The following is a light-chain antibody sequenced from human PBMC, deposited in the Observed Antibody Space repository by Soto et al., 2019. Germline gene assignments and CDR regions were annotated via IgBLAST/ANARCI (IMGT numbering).Light chain of an antibody. CDR3: LLYYDGVQLV. V-gene: IGLV7-43*01. Sequence: QAVVTQEPSLTVSPGGTVTLTCASSTGAVTSGYYPNWFQQKPGQAPRALTYSTSNKHSWTPARFSGSLLGGKAALTLSGVQPEDEAEYYCLLYYDGVQLVFGGGTKLTVL. J-gene: IGLJ2*01. CDR2: STS. CDR1: TGAVTSGYY.